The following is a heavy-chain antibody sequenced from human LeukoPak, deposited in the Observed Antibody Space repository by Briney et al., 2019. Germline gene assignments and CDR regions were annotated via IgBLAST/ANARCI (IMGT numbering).Heavy chain of an antibody. V-gene: IGHV3-9*01. CDR3: AKATYYYDSSGYQTPYYFDY. CDR1: GFTFDDYA. D-gene: IGHD3-22*01. Sequence: GGSLRLSCAAYGFTFDDYAMHWVRQAPGKGLEWVSGISWNSGSIGYADSVKGRFTISRDNAKNSLYLQMNSLRAEDTALYYCAKATYYYDSSGYQTPYYFDYWGQGTLVTVSS. CDR2: ISWNSGSI. J-gene: IGHJ4*02.